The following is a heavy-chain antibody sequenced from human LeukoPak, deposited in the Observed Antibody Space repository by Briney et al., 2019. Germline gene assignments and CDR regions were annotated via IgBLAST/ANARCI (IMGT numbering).Heavy chain of an antibody. CDR1: GGSISSYY. Sequence: SETLSLTCTVSGGSISSYYWSWIRQPPGKGLEWIGYIYYSGSTNYNPSLKSRVTISVDTSKNQFSQKLSSVTAADTAVYYCARKGGDSSGYYPLYYYMDVWGKGTTVTISS. V-gene: IGHV4-59*01. D-gene: IGHD3-22*01. CDR3: ARKGGDSSGYYPLYYYMDV. J-gene: IGHJ6*03. CDR2: IYYSGST.